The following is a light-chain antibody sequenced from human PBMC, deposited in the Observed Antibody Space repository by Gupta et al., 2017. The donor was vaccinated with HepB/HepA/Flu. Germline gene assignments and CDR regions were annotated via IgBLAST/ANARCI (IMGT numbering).Light chain of an antibody. CDR3: QHRLRWPLT. V-gene: IGKV3-11*01. J-gene: IGKJ4*01. Sequence: VLTQSPSALSVSPGGRATLSCRASEDIETSLAWYQQRPGQPPRLLSYDVSVRATGIPARFSGRGSGTDFTLIIDTLQPEDLGLYYCQHRLRWPLTFGGGTKVGI. CDR2: DVS. CDR1: EDIETS.